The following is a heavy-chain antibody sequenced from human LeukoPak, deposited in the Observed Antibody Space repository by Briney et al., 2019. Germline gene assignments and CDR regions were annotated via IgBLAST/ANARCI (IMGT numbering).Heavy chain of an antibody. CDR2: ISGSGGST. V-gene: IGHV3-23*01. J-gene: IGHJ4*02. CDR1: GFTFSSYA. CDR3: ARGVEDPPGPETRDFDY. Sequence: GGSLRLSCAASGFTFSSYAMSWVRQAPGKGLEWVSAISGSGGSTYYADSVKGRFTISRDNSKNTLYLQMNSLRAEDTAVYYCARGVEDPPGPETRDFDYWGQGTLVTVSS. D-gene: IGHD2-15*01.